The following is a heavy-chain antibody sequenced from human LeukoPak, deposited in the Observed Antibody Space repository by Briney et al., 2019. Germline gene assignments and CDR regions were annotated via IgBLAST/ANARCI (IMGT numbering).Heavy chain of an antibody. CDR1: GFTVSCNY. CDR3: ARGDGIVDLDY. J-gene: IGHJ4*02. V-gene: IGHV3-53*01. CDR2: IYSGGST. D-gene: IGHD1-26*01. Sequence: GGSLRLSCAASGFTVSCNYMSWVRQAPGKGLEWGSVIYSGGSTYYADSVKGRFTISRDNSMNTLYLQMNSLRAEDTAVYYCARGDGIVDLDYWGQGTLVTVSS.